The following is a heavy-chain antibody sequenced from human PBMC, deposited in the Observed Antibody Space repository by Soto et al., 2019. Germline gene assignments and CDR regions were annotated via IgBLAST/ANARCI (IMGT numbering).Heavy chain of an antibody. CDR3: ARGLILWFGELSRRGGYYYYMDV. CDR2: INDSGNI. CDR1: GGSFSGYQ. V-gene: IGHV4-34*01. J-gene: IGHJ6*03. Sequence: QVQLQQWGAGLLKPSETLSLTCAVYGGSFSGYQWSGIRQTPGKGLEWIGEINDSGNINYNPSLKSRVTILLDTAKKQISLKLSSVTAADTAVYYCARGLILWFGELSRRGGYYYYMDVWGNGTTVTVFS. D-gene: IGHD3-10*01.